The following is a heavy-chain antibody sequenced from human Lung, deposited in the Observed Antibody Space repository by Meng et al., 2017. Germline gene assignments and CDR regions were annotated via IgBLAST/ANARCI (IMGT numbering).Heavy chain of an antibody. D-gene: IGHD4-11*01. CDR3: ARGPTTMAHDFDY. J-gene: IGHJ4*02. Sequence: VLLQPWGAGLLKPSETLSLTCFVSRWSFSDYYWSLIRQPPGKGLEWIGEINHSGSTNYNPSLESRATISVDTSQNNLSLKLSSVTAADSAVYYCARGPTTMAHDFDYWGQGTLVTVSS. CDR1: RWSFSDYY. V-gene: IGHV4-34*01. CDR2: INHSGST.